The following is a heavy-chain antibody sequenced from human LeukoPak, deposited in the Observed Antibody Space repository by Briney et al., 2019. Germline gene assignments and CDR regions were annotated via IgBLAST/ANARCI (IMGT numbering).Heavy chain of an antibody. J-gene: IGHJ4*02. CDR3: AKGRDYYGSGSYSGIDY. CDR1: GFTFSSYA. D-gene: IGHD3-10*01. V-gene: IGHV3-23*01. CDR2: ISGSGGST. Sequence: PGGSLRLSCAASGFTFSSYAMSWVRQAPGEGLEWVSAISGSGGSTYYADSVKGRFTISRDNSKNTLYLQMNSLRAEDTAVYYCAKGRDYYGSGSYSGIDYWGQGTLVTVSS.